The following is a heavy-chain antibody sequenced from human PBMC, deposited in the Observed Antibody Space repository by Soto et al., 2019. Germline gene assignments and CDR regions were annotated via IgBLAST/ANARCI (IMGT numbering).Heavy chain of an antibody. CDR2: IYPGDSDT. V-gene: IGHV5-51*01. Sequence: PGESLKISCKGSGYSFTSYWIGWVGQMPGKGLEWMGIIYPGDSDTRYSPSFQGQVTISADKSVSTAYLQWSSLKASDTAMYSCARHVHYDSSGSSYGMDVWGQGTTATVSS. J-gene: IGHJ6*02. CDR1: GYSFTSYW. D-gene: IGHD3-22*01. CDR3: ARHVHYDSSGSSYGMDV.